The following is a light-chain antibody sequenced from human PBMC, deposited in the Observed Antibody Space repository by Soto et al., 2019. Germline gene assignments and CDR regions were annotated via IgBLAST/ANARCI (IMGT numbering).Light chain of an antibody. V-gene: IGKV1-5*01. CDR1: QSISSW. J-gene: IGKJ2*01. Sequence: DIQMTQSPSTLSASVGDRVTITCRASQSISSWLAWYQQKPGKAPKLLIYDASNLESGVPSRFGGSGSGTDFTLTISSLQPDDFATYYCQQYSSSSPYTFGQGTKLEIK. CDR3: QQYSSSSPYT. CDR2: DAS.